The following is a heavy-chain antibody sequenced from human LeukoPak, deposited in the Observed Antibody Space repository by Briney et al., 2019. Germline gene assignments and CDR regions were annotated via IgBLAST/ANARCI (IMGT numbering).Heavy chain of an antibody. V-gene: IGHV2-70*04. Sequence: ESGPTLVNPTQTLTLTCSFSGFSLSTSGMSVSWIRQPPGKALGWLARIDWDDEKFYSTSLRTRLTISKDTSKNQVVLIMTNMDPVDTATYYCARGQSGYLFDYWGQGTLVTVSS. CDR2: IDWDDEK. D-gene: IGHD3-22*01. CDR1: GFSLSTSGMS. J-gene: IGHJ4*02. CDR3: ARGQSGYLFDY.